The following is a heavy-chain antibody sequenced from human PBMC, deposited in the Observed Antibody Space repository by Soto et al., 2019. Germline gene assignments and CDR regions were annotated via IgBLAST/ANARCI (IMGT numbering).Heavy chain of an antibody. V-gene: IGHV1-18*01. Sequence: QVKLVQSGTEVKQPGASMKVSCTASGYSFATSGISWVRQAPGQGLEWLGWISVYNGNTNYEQKLQDRVTMTTDTSTSTAYLELGNLRSDDTAVYYCARAGQFYDSSGYANWGQGTLVTVSS. J-gene: IGHJ1*01. CDR2: ISVYNGNT. CDR1: GYSFATSG. D-gene: IGHD3-22*01. CDR3: ARAGQFYDSSGYAN.